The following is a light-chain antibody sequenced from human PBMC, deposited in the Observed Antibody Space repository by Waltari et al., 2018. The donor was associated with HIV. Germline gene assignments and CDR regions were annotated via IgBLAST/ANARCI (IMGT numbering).Light chain of an antibody. J-gene: IGKJ2*01. Sequence: DIQMPQSPSSLSASVGDRVPITCRASQSISTYLNWYQQKPGKAPKFLIYRASTLQSGVPSRFSGSGSGTDFTLTISSLQPEDFGTYYCQQSNSVPDTFGQGTKLEIK. CDR1: QSISTY. CDR3: QQSNSVPDT. CDR2: RAS. V-gene: IGKV1-39*01.